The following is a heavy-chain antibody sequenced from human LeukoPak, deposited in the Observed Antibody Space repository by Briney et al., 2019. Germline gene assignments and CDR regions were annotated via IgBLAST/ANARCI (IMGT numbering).Heavy chain of an antibody. D-gene: IGHD2-21*01. Sequence: SETLSLTCAVYGEYFSTYYYSWIRQPPGKGLEWIGEINHSGSTNYNPSLKSRLTISVDMSKKQFFLRLSSVTAADTAMYYCARPGLAYCGGDCYSSDGYYFDYWGQGTLVTASS. CDR3: ARPGLAYCGGDCYSSDGYYFDY. J-gene: IGHJ4*02. CDR1: GEYFSTYY. V-gene: IGHV4-34*01. CDR2: INHSGST.